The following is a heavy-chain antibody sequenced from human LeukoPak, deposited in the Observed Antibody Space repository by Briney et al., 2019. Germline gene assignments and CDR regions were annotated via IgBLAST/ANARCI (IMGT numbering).Heavy chain of an antibody. CDR3: VAWYNWFDP. CDR2: IYHSGST. Sequence: SGALSLTCAVSGYSISSGYYWGWIRQPPGKGLEWIGSIYHSGSTYYNPSLKSRVTISVDTSKNQFSLKLSSVTAADTAVYYCVAWYNWFDPWGQGTLVTVSS. V-gene: IGHV4-38-2*01. CDR1: GYSISSGYY. D-gene: IGHD2-15*01. J-gene: IGHJ5*02.